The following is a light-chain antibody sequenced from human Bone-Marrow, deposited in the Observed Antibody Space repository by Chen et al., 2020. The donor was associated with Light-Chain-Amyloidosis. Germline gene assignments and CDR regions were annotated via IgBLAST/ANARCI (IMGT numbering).Light chain of an antibody. Sequence: QSALTQPASVSGSPGQPITISCTGTSSDVGGYNHVSWYQQHPDKAPKLMIYEVTNRPSWVPDRFSGSKSENTASLTISGLQTEDEADYFCSSYTITNTLVFGSGTRVTVL. V-gene: IGLV2-14*01. CDR2: EVT. J-gene: IGLJ1*01. CDR1: SSDVGGYNH. CDR3: SSYTITNTLV.